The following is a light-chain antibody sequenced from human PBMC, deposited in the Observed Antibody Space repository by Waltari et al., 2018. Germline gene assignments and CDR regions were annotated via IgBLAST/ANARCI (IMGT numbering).Light chain of an antibody. CDR3: QQGDSIPLT. Sequence: EIVLTQSPTSMAVSQGERVTIPCTASSSVSTSYLHWYQQKPGFPPRLLVYRISSRASGVPARFSGSGSGTSYTLTISSMEAEDAANYYCQQGDSIPLTFGGGTKVEIK. V-gene: IGKV3D-7*01. J-gene: IGKJ4*01. CDR1: SSVSTSY. CDR2: RIS.